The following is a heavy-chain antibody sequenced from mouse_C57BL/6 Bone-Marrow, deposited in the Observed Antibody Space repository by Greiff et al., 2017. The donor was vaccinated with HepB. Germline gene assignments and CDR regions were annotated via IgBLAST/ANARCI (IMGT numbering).Heavy chain of an antibody. CDR3: ARGDSSGYTDFDY. Sequence: QVQLKQSGAELVRPGTSVKVSCKASGYAFTNYLIEWVKQRPGQGLEWIGVINPGSGGTNYNEKFKGKATLTADKSSSTAYMQLSSLTSEDSAVYFCARGDSSGYTDFDYWGQGTTLTVSS. D-gene: IGHD3-2*02. CDR2: INPGSGGT. CDR1: GYAFTNYL. J-gene: IGHJ2*01. V-gene: IGHV1-54*01.